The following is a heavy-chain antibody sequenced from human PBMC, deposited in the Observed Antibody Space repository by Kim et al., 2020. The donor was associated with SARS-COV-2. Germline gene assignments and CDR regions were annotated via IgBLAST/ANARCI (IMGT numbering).Heavy chain of an antibody. V-gene: IGHV6-1*01. Sequence: VKSRITINPDTSKNQFSLQLNSVTPEDTAVYYCARGYCSSTSCYTDAFDIWGQGTMVTVSS. CDR3: ARGYCSSTSCYTDAFDI. J-gene: IGHJ3*02. D-gene: IGHD2-2*02.